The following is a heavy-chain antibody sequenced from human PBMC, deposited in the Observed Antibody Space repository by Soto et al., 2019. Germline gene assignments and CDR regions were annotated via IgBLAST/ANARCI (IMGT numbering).Heavy chain of an antibody. CDR1: GFTFTNYV. V-gene: IGHV3-23*01. D-gene: IGHD2-8*02. CDR3: TRIDTAGNAHLEFDH. Sequence: GGSLRLSCAASGFTFTNYVMSWVRQAPGKGLEWVSAISGDDFTTYYADSVKGRFTISRDNSKNTLYLQMSILGAEDTALYYCTRIDTAGNAHLEFDHWGQGTLVTVSS. CDR2: ISGDDFTT. J-gene: IGHJ4*02.